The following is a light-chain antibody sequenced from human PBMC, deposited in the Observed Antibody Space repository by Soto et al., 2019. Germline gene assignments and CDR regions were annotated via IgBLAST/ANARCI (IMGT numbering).Light chain of an antibody. CDR3: QQVNTYPLT. V-gene: IGKV1-9*01. J-gene: IGKJ4*01. CDR2: VAS. Sequence: IQLTQTPSSLSASVGDSVTITCRASQDISYYLAWYQQKPGNAPRLLIYVASTLQSGVPSRFSGSGSGTDFTLTISSLQPGDFATYYCQQVNTYPLTFGGGTKVEMK. CDR1: QDISYY.